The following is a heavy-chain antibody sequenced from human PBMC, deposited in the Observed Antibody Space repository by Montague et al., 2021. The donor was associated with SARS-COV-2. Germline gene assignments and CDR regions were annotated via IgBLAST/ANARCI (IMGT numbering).Heavy chain of an antibody. D-gene: IGHD1-26*01. CDR2: IYYDGST. CDR1: GGSIRSYY. V-gene: IGHV4-59*01. Sequence: SETLSLTCTVSGGSIRSYYWSWIRQTPGKGLEWIGYIYYDGSTNYNPSLKSRVTLSVDSSKNHFSLWLSSVTAAATALYYCARYGSYFEHWGQGTLVTVSS. J-gene: IGHJ4*02. CDR3: ARYGSYFEH.